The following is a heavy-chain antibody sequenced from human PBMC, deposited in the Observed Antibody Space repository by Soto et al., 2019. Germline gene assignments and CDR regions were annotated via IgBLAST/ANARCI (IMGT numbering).Heavy chain of an antibody. Sequence: ASVKVACKGSGYTLTSYDINWVRQATGQGLEWMGWMNPNSGNTGYAQKFQGRVTMTRNTSISTAYMELSSLRSEDTAVYYCARVGYSYGYEHYYYYGMDVWGQGTTVTVSS. CDR2: MNPNSGNT. V-gene: IGHV1-8*01. CDR3: ARVGYSYGYEHYYYYGMDV. CDR1: GYTLTSYD. J-gene: IGHJ6*02. D-gene: IGHD5-18*01.